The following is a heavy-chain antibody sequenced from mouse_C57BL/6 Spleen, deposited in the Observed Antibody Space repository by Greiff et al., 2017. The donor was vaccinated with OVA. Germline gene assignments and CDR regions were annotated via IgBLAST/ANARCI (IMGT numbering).Heavy chain of an antibody. CDR2: FYPGSGSI. J-gene: IGHJ4*01. Sequence: QVQLQQSGAELVKPGASVKLSCKASGYTFTEFTIHWVKQRSGQGLEWIGWFYPGSGSIKYNEKFKDKATLTADKSSSTVYMELSRLTSEDSAVYFCARHEEVDGYYPYAMDYWGQGTSVTVSS. CDR3: ARHEEVDGYYPYAMDY. V-gene: IGHV1-62-2*01. CDR1: GYTFTEFT. D-gene: IGHD2-3*01.